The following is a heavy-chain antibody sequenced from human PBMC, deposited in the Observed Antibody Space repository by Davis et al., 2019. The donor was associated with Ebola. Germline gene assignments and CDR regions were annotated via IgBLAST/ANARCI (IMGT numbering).Heavy chain of an antibody. Sequence: GESLKISCAASGFNFNTYSMNWVRQAPGKGLEWVSSISSSDTYIHYADSVKGRFTISRDNSKNTLYLQINSLRAEDTAVYYCARINSYGDFDYWGQGTLVTVSS. V-gene: IGHV3-21*01. J-gene: IGHJ4*02. D-gene: IGHD5-18*01. CDR3: ARINSYGDFDY. CDR2: ISSSDTYI. CDR1: GFNFNTYS.